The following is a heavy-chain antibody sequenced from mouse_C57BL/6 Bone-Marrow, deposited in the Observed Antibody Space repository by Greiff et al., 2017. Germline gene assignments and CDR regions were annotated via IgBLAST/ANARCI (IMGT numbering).Heavy chain of an antibody. D-gene: IGHD1-1*01. J-gene: IGHJ2*01. CDR2: IYPRSGNT. CDR1: GYTFTSYG. CDR3: ARSGTTVVGDYFDY. Sequence: QVQLQQSGAELARPGASVKLSCKASGYTFTSYGISWVKQRTGQGLEWIGEIYPRSGNTYYNEKFKGKATLTADKSSSTAYMELRSLTSEDSAVXFCARSGTTVVGDYFDYWGQGTTLTVSS. V-gene: IGHV1-81*01.